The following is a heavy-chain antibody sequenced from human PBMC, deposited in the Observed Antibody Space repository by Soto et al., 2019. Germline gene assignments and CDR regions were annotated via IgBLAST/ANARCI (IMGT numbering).Heavy chain of an antibody. D-gene: IGHD6-19*01. V-gene: IGHV3-21*01. CDR2: ISSSSSYI. J-gene: IGHJ6*02. CDR1: GFTFSSYA. Sequence: EVQLLESGGGLVQPGGSLRLSCAASGFTFSSYAMSWVRQAPGKGLEWVSSISSSSSYIYYADSVKGRFTISRDNAKNSLYLQMNSLRAEDTAVYYCARGSRIAVADDYYYYGMDVWGQGTTVTVSS. CDR3: ARGSRIAVADDYYYYGMDV.